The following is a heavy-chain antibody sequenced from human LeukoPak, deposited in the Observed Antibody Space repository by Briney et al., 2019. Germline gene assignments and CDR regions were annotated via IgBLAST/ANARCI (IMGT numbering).Heavy chain of an antibody. V-gene: IGHV1-8*01. Sequence: ASVKVSCKASGYTFTSYDINWVRQATGQGVEWMGWMNPNSGNTGYAQKFQGRVTMTRNTSISTAYMELSSLRSEDTAVYYCARRFTGDHYYYYYGMDVWGQGTTVTVSS. D-gene: IGHD7-27*01. J-gene: IGHJ6*02. CDR3: ARRFTGDHYYYYYGMDV. CDR1: GYTFTSYD. CDR2: MNPNSGNT.